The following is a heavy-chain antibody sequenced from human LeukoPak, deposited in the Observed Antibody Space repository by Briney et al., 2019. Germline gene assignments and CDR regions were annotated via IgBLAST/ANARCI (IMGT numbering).Heavy chain of an antibody. D-gene: IGHD2-21*02. CDR2: ISAAAHRT. CDR3: ARGGWGEYCTVDCYPDY. V-gene: IGHV3-23*01. J-gene: IGHJ4*02. Sequence: GGSLRLSCAASGFSLSSYAMSWVRQAPGKGLEWVSSISAAAHRTYYADSVKGRFTIYRDPSTNTLYLQMNSLREEDTALYDCARGGWGEYCTVDCYPDYWGQGALVIVSS. CDR1: GFSLSSYA.